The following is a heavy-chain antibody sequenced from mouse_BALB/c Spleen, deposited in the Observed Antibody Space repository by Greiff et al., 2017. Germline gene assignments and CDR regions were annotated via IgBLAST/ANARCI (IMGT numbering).Heavy chain of an antibody. J-gene: IGHJ3*01. Sequence: VQLQQSGAELVRPGASVTLSCKASGYTFTDYEMHWVKQTPVHGLEWIGAIDPETGGTAYNQKFKGKATLTADKSSSTAYMELRSLTSEDSAFYYCTRISSGYPAWFAYWGQGTLVTVSA. D-gene: IGHD3-1*01. CDR2: IDPETGGT. CDR1: GYTFTDYE. V-gene: IGHV1-15*01. CDR3: TRISSGYPAWFAY.